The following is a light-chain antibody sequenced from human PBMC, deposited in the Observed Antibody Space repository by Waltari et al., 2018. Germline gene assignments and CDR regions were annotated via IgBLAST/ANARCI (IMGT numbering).Light chain of an antibody. CDR3: SSYSYSSGTLVI. CDR1: SSDIGGYNY. CDR2: EVT. Sequence: QSALTQPASVSGSPGQSITISCTGTSSDIGGYNYVSWYQQHPGKAPELIIFEVTNRPSGVSHRFSGSKSANTASLTISALQADDEVDYYCSSYSYSSGTLVIFGGGTRLTVL. V-gene: IGLV2-14*01. J-gene: IGLJ2*01.